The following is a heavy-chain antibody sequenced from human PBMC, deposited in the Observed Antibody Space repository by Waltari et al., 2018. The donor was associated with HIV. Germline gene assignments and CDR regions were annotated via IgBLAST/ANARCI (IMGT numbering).Heavy chain of an antibody. CDR1: GYSFTSYW. J-gene: IGHJ6*02. CDR3: ARREYCGGDCYSDYYYGMDV. CDR2: IYHGTSDT. D-gene: IGHD2-21*02. Sequence: EVQLVQSGAEVKKPGESLKISCKGSGYSFTSYWIGWVRQMPGKGLEWMGIIYHGTSDTKYSPSCQGQFTISADKASSTDYLQWSSLKATDTAMYYCARREYCGGDCYSDYYYGMDVWGQGTTVTVSS. V-gene: IGHV5-51*01.